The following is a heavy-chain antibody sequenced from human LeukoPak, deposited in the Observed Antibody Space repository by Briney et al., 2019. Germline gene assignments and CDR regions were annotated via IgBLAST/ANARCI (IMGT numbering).Heavy chain of an antibody. D-gene: IGHD3-3*01. CDR3: ARAHYDFWSVYLLYFDY. J-gene: IGHJ4*02. V-gene: IGHV1-18*04. Sequence: ASVKVSCKASGYTFTGYYMHWVRQAPGQGLEGMGWISAYNGNTNYAQKLQGRLTMTTDTSTSTAYMELRSLRSDDTAVYYCARAHYDFWSVYLLYFDYWGQGTLVTVSS. CDR1: GYTFTGYY. CDR2: ISAYNGNT.